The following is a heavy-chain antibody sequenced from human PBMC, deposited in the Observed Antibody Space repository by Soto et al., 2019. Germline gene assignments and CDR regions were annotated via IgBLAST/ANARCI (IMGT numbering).Heavy chain of an antibody. CDR3: SRTPRAQMIVLEAATRYDY. J-gene: IGHJ4*02. D-gene: IGHD2-15*01. Sequence: QVQLVQSGAEVKRPGASLKVSCKASGYTFTTYGFNWVRQAPGQGLEWMGWIIPYNGDTNYAQNFQGRVTPTTDTSTSTAYMELRSLTSDDTAVYYCSRTPRAQMIVLEAATRYDYLGQGTLVTVAS. V-gene: IGHV1-18*04. CDR1: GYTFTTYG. CDR2: IIPYNGDT.